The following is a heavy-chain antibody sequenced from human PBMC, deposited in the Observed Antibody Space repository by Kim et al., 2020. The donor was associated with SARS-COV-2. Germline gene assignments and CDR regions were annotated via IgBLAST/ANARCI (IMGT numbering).Heavy chain of an antibody. Sequence: SETLSLTCAVYGGSFSGYYWSWIRQPPGKGLEWIGEIYHSGSTNYNPSLKSRVTISVDTSKNQFSLKLSSVTAADTAVYYCARTLSNLTTVTTVAWFDPWGQGTLVTVSS. CDR2: IYHSGST. CDR3: ARTLSNLTTVTTVAWFDP. CDR1: GGSFSGYY. J-gene: IGHJ5*02. D-gene: IGHD4-17*01. V-gene: IGHV4-34*01.